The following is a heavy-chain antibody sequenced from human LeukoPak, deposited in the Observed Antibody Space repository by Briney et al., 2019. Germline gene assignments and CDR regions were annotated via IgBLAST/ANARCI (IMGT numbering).Heavy chain of an antibody. J-gene: IGHJ3*02. V-gene: IGHV4-31*03. Sequence: PSETLSLTCTVSGFSISSGGYYWRWLRQHPGKGLEWIGYIYYSGSTYYNPSLKSRVTISVDTSKNQFSLKLSSVTAADTAVYYCARDASIFGVVRNDAFDIWGQGTMVTVSS. CDR1: GFSISSGGYY. D-gene: IGHD3-3*01. CDR2: IYYSGST. CDR3: ARDASIFGVVRNDAFDI.